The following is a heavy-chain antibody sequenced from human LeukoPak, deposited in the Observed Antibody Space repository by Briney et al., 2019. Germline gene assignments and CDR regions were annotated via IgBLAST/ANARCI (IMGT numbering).Heavy chain of an antibody. CDR1: GFSFSSHG. Sequence: GGSLRLSCAGSGFSFSSHGMNWVRQAPGKGLEWVSGISPSGDITYYTDSVRGRFTISRDNFKNTLSLQVNSLRAEDTAMYYCAKAGSGYEYYFDYWGQGTLVTVSS. CDR2: ISPSGDIT. J-gene: IGHJ4*02. D-gene: IGHD5-12*01. V-gene: IGHV3-23*01. CDR3: AKAGSGYEYYFDY.